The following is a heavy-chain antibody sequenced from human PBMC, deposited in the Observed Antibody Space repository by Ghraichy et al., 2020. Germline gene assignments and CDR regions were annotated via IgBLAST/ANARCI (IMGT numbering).Heavy chain of an antibody. CDR3: AREAYCSGGSCYSPIYYYYYGMDV. D-gene: IGHD2-15*01. Sequence: SVKVSCKASGGTFSSYAISWVRQAPGQGLEWMGGIIPIFGTANYAQKFQGRVTITADESTSTAYMELSSLRSEDTAVYYCAREAYCSGGSCYSPIYYYYYGMDVWGQGTTVTVSS. CDR1: GGTFSSYA. J-gene: IGHJ6*02. CDR2: IIPIFGTA. V-gene: IGHV1-69*13.